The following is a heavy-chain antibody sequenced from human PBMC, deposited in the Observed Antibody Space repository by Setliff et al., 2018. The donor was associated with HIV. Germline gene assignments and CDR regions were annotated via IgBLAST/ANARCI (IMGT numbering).Heavy chain of an antibody. CDR1: GYTFSSYA. CDR3: ARGREWLRFDASAFDI. V-gene: IGHV1-69*05. D-gene: IGHD5-12*01. CDR2: IIPMFGTG. Sequence: GASVKVSCKASGYTFSSYAMNWVRQAPGQGLEWMGGIIPMFGTGFYAQKFQGRVTITTDESTSTAYMELRSLRSDDTAVYFCARGREWLRFDASAFDIWGQGTMVTVSS. J-gene: IGHJ3*02.